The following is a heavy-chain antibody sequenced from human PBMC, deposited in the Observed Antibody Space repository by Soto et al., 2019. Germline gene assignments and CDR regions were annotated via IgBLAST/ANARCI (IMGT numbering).Heavy chain of an antibody. CDR3: ARDRSVVVVAATLDY. Sequence: ASVKVSCKACGDTITSXGISWVRQAPGQGLEWMGWISAYNGNTTYAQKLQGRVTMTTDTSTSTAYMELRSLRSDDTAVYYCARDRSVVVVAATLDYWGQGTLLTVSS. V-gene: IGHV1-18*01. CDR2: ISAYNGNT. CDR1: GDTITSXG. J-gene: IGHJ4*02. D-gene: IGHD2-15*01.